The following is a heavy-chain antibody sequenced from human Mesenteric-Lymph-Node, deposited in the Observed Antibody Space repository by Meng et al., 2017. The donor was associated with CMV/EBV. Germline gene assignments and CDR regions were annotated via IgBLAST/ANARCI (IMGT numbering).Heavy chain of an antibody. V-gene: IGHV3-7*01. J-gene: IGHJ6*02. CDR3: ARDGNTMVRGGAYYYYYGMDV. D-gene: IGHD3-10*01. Sequence: GESLKISCAASGFTFSSYSMNWVRQAPGKGLEWVANIKQDGSEKYYVDSVKGRFTISRDNAKNSLYLQMNSLRAEDTAVYYCARDGNTMVRGGAYYYYYGMDVWGQGTTVTVSS. CDR2: IKQDGSEK. CDR1: GFTFSSYS.